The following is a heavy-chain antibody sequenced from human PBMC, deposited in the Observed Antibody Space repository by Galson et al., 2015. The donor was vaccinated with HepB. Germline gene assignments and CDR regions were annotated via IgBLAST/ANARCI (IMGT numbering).Heavy chain of an antibody. D-gene: IGHD3-9*01. V-gene: IGHV1-18*01. J-gene: IGHJ6*02. CDR3: ARDNPPYYDILTGTSGYYYYGMDV. Sequence: SVKVSCKASGYTFTSYGISWVRQAPGQGLEWMGWISAYNGNTNYAQKLQGRVTMTTDTSTSTAYMELRSLRSDDTAVYYCARDNPPYYDILTGTSGYYYYGMDVWGQGTTVTVSS. CDR2: ISAYNGNT. CDR1: GYTFTSYG.